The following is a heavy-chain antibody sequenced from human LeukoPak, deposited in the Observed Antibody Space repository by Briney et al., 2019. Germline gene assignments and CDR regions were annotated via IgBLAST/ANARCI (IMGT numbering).Heavy chain of an antibody. CDR2: IYYSGST. CDR1: GGSISSYY. CDR3: ARHENCNGDSCSTGRWFDP. J-gene: IGHJ5*02. D-gene: IGHD2-21*01. Sequence: SETLSLTCSVSGGSISSYYWSWIRQPPGRGLEWIGHIYYSGSTKYNPSLKSRVTISLDRSTNHFSLKLTSVTAADTAVYYCARHENCNGDSCSTGRWFDPWGQGTLVTVSP. V-gene: IGHV4-59*08.